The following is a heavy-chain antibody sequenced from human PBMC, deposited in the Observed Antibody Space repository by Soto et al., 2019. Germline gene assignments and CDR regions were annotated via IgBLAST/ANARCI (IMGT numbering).Heavy chain of an antibody. CDR1: GYTLTELS. Sequence: GASVKVSCKVSGYTLTELSMHWVRQAPGKGLEWMGGFDPEDGETIYAQKFQGRVTMTEDTSTDTAYMELSSLRSEDTAVYYCATAPEYSSSSDFDYWGQGTLVTVSS. CDR3: ATAPEYSSSSDFDY. J-gene: IGHJ4*02. V-gene: IGHV1-24*01. D-gene: IGHD6-6*01. CDR2: FDPEDGET.